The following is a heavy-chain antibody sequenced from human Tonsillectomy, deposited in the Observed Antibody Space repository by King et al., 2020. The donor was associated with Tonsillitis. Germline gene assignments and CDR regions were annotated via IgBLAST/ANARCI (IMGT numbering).Heavy chain of an antibody. CDR2: IRHKANSYTT. Sequence: VQLVESGGGLVQPGGSLRLSCAASGFSISDHYMDWVRQAPGKGLEWVGRIRHKANSYTTEYAASVKGRFIISRDDSKNLVYLQMNSLLTEDTAMYYCSRVTGGGSSDYRGFDSWGQGTLVTVSS. J-gene: IGHJ5*01. CDR3: SRVTGGGSSDYRGFDS. D-gene: IGHD4-11*01. V-gene: IGHV3-72*01. CDR1: GFSISDHY.